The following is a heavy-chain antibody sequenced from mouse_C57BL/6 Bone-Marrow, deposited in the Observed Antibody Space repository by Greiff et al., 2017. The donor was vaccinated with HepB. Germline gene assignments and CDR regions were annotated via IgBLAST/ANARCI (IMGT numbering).Heavy chain of an antibody. CDR3: ARLRLTTVVGFDY. CDR2: IYPGGGYT. CDR1: GYTFTNYW. V-gene: IGHV1-63*01. D-gene: IGHD1-1*01. Sequence: QVQLQQSGAELVRPGTSVKMSCKASGYTFTNYWIGWAKQRPGHGLAWIGDIYPGGGYTNYNEKFKGKATMTADKYSSTAYMQFSSLTSEDSAIYYCARLRLTTVVGFDYWGQGTTLTVSS. J-gene: IGHJ2*01.